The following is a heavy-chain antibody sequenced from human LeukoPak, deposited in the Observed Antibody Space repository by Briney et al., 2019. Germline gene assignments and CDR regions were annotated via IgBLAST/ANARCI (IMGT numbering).Heavy chain of an antibody. Sequence: SETLSLTCTVSSGSISSYYWSWIRQPPGKGLEWIGYIYYSGSTNYNPSLKSRVTISVDTSKNQFSLKLSSVTAADTAVYYCARELTGTPAVFDYWGQGTLVTVSS. CDR3: ARELTGTPAVFDY. CDR2: IYYSGST. D-gene: IGHD1-20*01. J-gene: IGHJ4*02. CDR1: SGSISSYY. V-gene: IGHV4-59*01.